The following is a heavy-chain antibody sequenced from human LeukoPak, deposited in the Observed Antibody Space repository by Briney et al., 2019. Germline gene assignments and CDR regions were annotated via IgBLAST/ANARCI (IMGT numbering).Heavy chain of an antibody. CDR2: LYSSGST. J-gene: IGHJ4*02. Sequence: PSETLSLTCTVSGGSISSGSYYWSWIRQPAGKGLEWIGRLYSSGSTNYNPSLKSRVSMSVDTSKNQFSLKLSSVTVADTAVYFCARYGYSSSAFDYWGQGTLVTVSS. D-gene: IGHD6-13*01. CDR1: GGSISSGSYY. V-gene: IGHV4-61*02. CDR3: ARYGYSSSAFDY.